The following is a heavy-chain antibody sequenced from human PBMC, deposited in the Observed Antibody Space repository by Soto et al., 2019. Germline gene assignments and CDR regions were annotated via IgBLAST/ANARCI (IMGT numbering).Heavy chain of an antibody. V-gene: IGHV3-30*18. CDR2: ISYDGSNK. D-gene: IGHD6-19*01. Sequence: QVQLVESGGGVVQPGRSLRLSCAASGFTFSSYGMHWVRQAPGKGLEWVAVISYDGSNKYYSDSVKAGFTISRDNSKNTLYVQMNSLRAEDTAVYYCAKALSVAGIQGYFQHWGQGTLVTVSS. CDR3: AKALSVAGIQGYFQH. J-gene: IGHJ1*01. CDR1: GFTFSSYG.